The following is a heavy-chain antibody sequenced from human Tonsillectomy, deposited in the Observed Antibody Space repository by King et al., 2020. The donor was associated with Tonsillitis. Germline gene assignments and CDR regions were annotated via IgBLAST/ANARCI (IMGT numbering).Heavy chain of an antibody. Sequence: VQLQQWGAGLLKPSETLSLTCAVYGGSFSGYYWSWIRQPPGKGLEWIGEINHSGSTNYNPSLKSRVTISVDTSKNQFSLKLSSVTAADTAVYYCARARGDIVVVPAANPFDYWGQGTLVTVSS. CDR1: GGSFSGYY. D-gene: IGHD2-2*01. V-gene: IGHV4-34*01. CDR2: INHSGST. J-gene: IGHJ4*02. CDR3: ARARGDIVVVPAANPFDY.